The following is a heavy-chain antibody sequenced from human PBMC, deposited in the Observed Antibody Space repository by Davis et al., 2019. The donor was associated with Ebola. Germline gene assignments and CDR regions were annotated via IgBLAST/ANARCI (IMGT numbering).Heavy chain of an antibody. Sequence: GGSLRLSCAASGFTFSSYSMNWVRQAPGKGLEWVSYISSSSSTIYYADSVKGRFTISRDNAKNSLYLQMNSLRDEDTAVYYCAKGSPVSYDRSGYSYLDYWGQGTLVTVSS. CDR3: AKGSPVSYDRSGYSYLDY. V-gene: IGHV3-48*02. CDR2: ISSSSSTI. CDR1: GFTFSSYS. J-gene: IGHJ4*02. D-gene: IGHD3-22*01.